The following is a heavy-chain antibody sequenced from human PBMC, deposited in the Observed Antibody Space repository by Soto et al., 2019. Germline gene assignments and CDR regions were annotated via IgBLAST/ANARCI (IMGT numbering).Heavy chain of an antibody. D-gene: IGHD6-19*01. Sequence: QVQLQESGPGLVKPSQTLSLTCTVSGDSISSGAYYWSWVRQLPGKVLEWIGYIHSSGSSYYTPSPTCRLTISIDPSENQFALNLNSVTAADTAVYYCASSRKGGWTCDHWGQGTLVTVSS. CDR3: ASSRKGGWTCDH. J-gene: IGHJ4*02. V-gene: IGHV4-31*03. CDR1: GDSISSGAYY. CDR2: IHSSGSS.